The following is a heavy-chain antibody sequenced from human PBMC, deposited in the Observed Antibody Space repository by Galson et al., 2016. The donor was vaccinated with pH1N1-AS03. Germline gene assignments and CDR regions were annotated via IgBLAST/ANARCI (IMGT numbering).Heavy chain of an antibody. J-gene: IGHJ4*02. CDR1: GGSFGGSY. V-gene: IGHV4-34*01. Sequence: SETLSLTCGVYGGSFGGSYWSWIRQPPGKGREWIGEINHSGSTNYNPSLKSRATISRDTSKKQFSLNLSTVTAEDTAVYYCASHGDYLAGRDYWGQGTLVTVSS. CDR2: INHSGST. D-gene: IGHD4-17*01. CDR3: ASHGDYLAGRDY.